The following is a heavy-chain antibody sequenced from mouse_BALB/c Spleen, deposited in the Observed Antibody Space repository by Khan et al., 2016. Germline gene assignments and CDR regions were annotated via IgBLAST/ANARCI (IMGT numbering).Heavy chain of an antibody. J-gene: IGHJ2*01. V-gene: IGHV14-1*02. CDR2: IDPENGNS. CDR1: GFNIKDYY. Sequence: VQLQQSGAELVRPGALVKLTCKASGFNIKDYYMHWVKQRPEQGLEWIGWIDPENGNSIYDPTFQGKASISADTSSNTAYLQVNSLTSEDTAVYYWARSPYFFDYWGQGTTLTVSS. CDR3: ARSPYFFDY.